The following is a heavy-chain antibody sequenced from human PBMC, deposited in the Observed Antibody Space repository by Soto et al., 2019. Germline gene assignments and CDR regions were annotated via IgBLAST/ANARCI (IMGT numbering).Heavy chain of an antibody. CDR1: GYIFTGYY. J-gene: IGHJ3*02. CDR2: INTKTGGT. Sequence: ASVKVSCRASGYIFTGYYIQWVRQAPGQGLEWMGWINTKTGGTKYAQKFQGRVTMTRDTSINTAYMEVSRLRSDDTAVYYCATDKVAFDMWGQGTMVTVSS. V-gene: IGHV1-2*02. CDR3: ATDKVAFDM. D-gene: IGHD3-9*01.